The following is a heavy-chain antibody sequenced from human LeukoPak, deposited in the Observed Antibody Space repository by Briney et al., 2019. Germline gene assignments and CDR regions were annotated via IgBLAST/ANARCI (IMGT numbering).Heavy chain of an antibody. D-gene: IGHD3-22*01. CDR2: IYTSGST. V-gene: IGHV4-61*02. CDR3: ARDGAYDSSGPDY. Sequence: PSQTLSLTCTVSGGSISSGSYYWSWIRQPAGKGLEWIGRIYTSGSTNYNPSLKSRVTISVDTSKNQFSLKLSSVTAADTAVYYCARDGAYDSSGPDYWGQGTLVTVSS. J-gene: IGHJ4*02. CDR1: GGSISSGSYY.